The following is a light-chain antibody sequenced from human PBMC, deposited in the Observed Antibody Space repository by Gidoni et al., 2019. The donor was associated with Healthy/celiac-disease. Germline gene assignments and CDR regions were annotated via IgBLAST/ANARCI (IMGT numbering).Light chain of an antibody. Sequence: DIQMTQSPSSLSASVGDRVTITCQASQDISNYLNWYQQKPGKAPKLLIYDASNVETGVPSRFSGSGSGTDFTFTISSLQPEDIATYYCQQYDNLPLTFGGGIKVEIK. CDR1: QDISNY. CDR3: QQYDNLPLT. V-gene: IGKV1-33*01. CDR2: DAS. J-gene: IGKJ4*01.